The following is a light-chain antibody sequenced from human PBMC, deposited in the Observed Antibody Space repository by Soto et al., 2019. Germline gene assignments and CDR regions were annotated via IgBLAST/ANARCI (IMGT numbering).Light chain of an antibody. J-gene: IGKJ2*01. Sequence: EIVLTQSPATLSLSPGERATLSCRASQSISSYLAWYQQKSGQAPRLLIYDASNRATDIPARFTGSGSGTDFTLTISSLEPEDFAVYYCQQRSNWPPTFGQGTKLEI. CDR1: QSISSY. CDR2: DAS. V-gene: IGKV3-11*01. CDR3: QQRSNWPPT.